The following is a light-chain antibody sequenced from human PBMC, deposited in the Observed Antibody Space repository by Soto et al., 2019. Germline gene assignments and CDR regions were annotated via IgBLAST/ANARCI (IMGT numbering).Light chain of an antibody. CDR2: GAS. Sequence: EIVLTQSPGTLSLSPGERATLSCRASQSVSSSYLAWYQQKPGQAPRPLIYGASSRAIGIPDRFSGSGSGTDFILTISRLEPEDFAVYYCQQYGSSPWTFGQGT. J-gene: IGKJ1*01. CDR3: QQYGSSPWT. CDR1: QSVSSSY. V-gene: IGKV3-20*01.